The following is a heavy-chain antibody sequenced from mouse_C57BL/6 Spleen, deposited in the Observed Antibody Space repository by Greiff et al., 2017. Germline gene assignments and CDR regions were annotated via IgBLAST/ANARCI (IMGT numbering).Heavy chain of an antibody. D-gene: IGHD3-2*02. CDR1: GYTFTSYW. Sequence: QVQLKESGTELVKPGASVKLSCKASGYTFTSYWMHWVKQRPGQGLEWIGNINPSNGGTNYNEKFKSKATLTVDKSSSTAYMQLSSLTSEDSAVYYCARSTAQATGFAYWGQGTLVTVSA. CDR3: ARSTAQATGFAY. CDR2: INPSNGGT. V-gene: IGHV1-53*01. J-gene: IGHJ3*01.